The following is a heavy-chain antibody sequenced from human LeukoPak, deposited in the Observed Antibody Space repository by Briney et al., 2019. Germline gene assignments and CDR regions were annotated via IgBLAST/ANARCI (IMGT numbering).Heavy chain of an antibody. CDR2: ISQFGST. CDR1: GGPFSGYY. Sequence: PSETLSLTCDVLGGPFSGYYWSWIRQPPGRRLEWIGEISQFGSTDYNPSLKSRVTISVDTSTGRFSLKVTSVTAADTAVYYCARGGHSNHDPFDYWGQGTLVSVSS. CDR3: ARGGHSNHDPFDY. D-gene: IGHD4-11*01. J-gene: IGHJ4*02. V-gene: IGHV4-34*01.